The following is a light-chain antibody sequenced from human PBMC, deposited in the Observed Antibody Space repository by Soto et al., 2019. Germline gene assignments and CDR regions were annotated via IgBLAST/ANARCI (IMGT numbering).Light chain of an antibody. CDR2: RNN. Sequence: QSVLTQPPSASGTPGQRVIISCSGSSSNIGSNYVYWYQQLPGTAPKLLIYRNNQRPSGVPDRFSGSKSGTSASLAISGLRSEDEADYYCAAWDDSLSGVFGGGTKLTVL. V-gene: IGLV1-47*01. CDR3: AAWDDSLSGV. CDR1: SSNIGSNY. J-gene: IGLJ2*01.